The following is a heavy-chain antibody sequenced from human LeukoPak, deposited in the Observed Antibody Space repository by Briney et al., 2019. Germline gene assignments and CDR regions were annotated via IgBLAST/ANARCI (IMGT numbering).Heavy chain of an antibody. D-gene: IGHD6-6*01. CDR3: ATPDSSSSSLDY. Sequence: SETLSLTCTVSGGSISSNSYYWGWIRQPPGKGLEWIGSIFHSGGTYYNPSLKSRVTISVDTSENQFSLKLRSVTAADTAVYYCATPDSSSSSLDYWGQGTLVTVSS. J-gene: IGHJ4*02. CDR1: GGSISSNSYY. CDR2: IFHSGGT. V-gene: IGHV4-39*01.